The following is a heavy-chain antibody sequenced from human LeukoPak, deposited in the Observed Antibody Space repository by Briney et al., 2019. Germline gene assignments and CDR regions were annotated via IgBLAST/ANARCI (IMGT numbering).Heavy chain of an antibody. J-gene: IGHJ3*02. CDR1: GFTFDDYG. CDR2: INWNGGST. Sequence: PGGSLRLSCAASGFTFDDYGMSWVRQAPGKGLEWVSGINWNGGSTGYADSVKGRFTISRDNAKNSLYLQVSSLRAEATAWHSCRSGHNYYGPGSQTFDIWGQGKMVTVSS. CDR3: RSGHNYYGPGSQTFDI. V-gene: IGHV3-20*04. D-gene: IGHD3-10*01.